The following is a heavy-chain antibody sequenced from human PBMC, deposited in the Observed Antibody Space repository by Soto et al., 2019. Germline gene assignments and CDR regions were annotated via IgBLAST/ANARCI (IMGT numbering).Heavy chain of an antibody. CDR2: IFSDNER. CDR3: ARMNADSYQFYYAMDV. CDR1: GFSLTTGKMG. J-gene: IGHJ6*02. Sequence: GAGPTLVNPTETLTLTCTVSGFSLTTGKMGVSWIRQPPGKALGWLAHIFSDNERSYSTSLQGRLTISKHTSGSQVVLSMTNVDPVDTATYYCARMNADSYQFYYAMDVWGQGTTVTVS. V-gene: IGHV2-26*01. D-gene: IGHD4-17*01.